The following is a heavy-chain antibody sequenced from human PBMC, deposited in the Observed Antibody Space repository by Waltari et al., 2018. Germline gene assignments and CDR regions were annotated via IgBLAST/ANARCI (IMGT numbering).Heavy chain of an antibody. Sequence: EVQLVESGGGLVQPGRSLRLSCAASGFTFDDYAMHWVRQAPGKGLEWVSGISWNRGSIGYADSVKGRFTISRDNAKNSLYLQMNSLRAEDTALYYCAKGYYDFWSGYPTYYFDYWGQGTLVTVSS. CDR3: AKGYYDFWSGYPTYYFDY. D-gene: IGHD3-3*01. CDR1: GFTFDDYA. J-gene: IGHJ4*02. CDR2: ISWNRGSI. V-gene: IGHV3-9*01.